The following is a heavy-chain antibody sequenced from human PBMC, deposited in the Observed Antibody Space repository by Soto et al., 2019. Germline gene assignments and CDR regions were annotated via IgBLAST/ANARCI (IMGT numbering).Heavy chain of an antibody. V-gene: IGHV3-23*01. D-gene: IGHD1-20*01. CDR1: GITFGSRA. Sequence: EVQLLESGGDLIQPGGSLRLSCVASGITFGSRAMSWVRQAPGEGLEWVSTITDTGGDAKYADSVKGRFTVSRDNAKNSLYLQMNTLRDEDTAVYYCASDRSLGSNWYYYLESWGQGTLVTVSS. J-gene: IGHJ4*02. CDR3: ASDRSLGSNWYYYLES. CDR2: ITDTGGDA.